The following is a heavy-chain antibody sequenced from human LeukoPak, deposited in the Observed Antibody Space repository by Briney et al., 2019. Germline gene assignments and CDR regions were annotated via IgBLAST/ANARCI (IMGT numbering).Heavy chain of an antibody. Sequence: QTGGSLRLSCAASGFTFSSYAMSWVRQAPGKGLEWVSGISGSGGSTYYADSVKGRFTISRDNSKNTLYLQMNSLRAEDTAVYYCAKDGYSSGWSEGYYYYYGMDVWGQGTTVTVSS. CDR2: ISGSGGST. CDR1: GFTFSSYA. D-gene: IGHD6-19*01. CDR3: AKDGYSSGWSEGYYYYYGMDV. J-gene: IGHJ6*02. V-gene: IGHV3-23*01.